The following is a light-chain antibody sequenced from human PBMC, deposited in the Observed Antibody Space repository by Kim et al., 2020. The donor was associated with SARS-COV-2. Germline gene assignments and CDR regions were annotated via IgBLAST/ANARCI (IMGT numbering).Light chain of an antibody. Sequence: ATSNCKSRQNILYSPNNKSYLAWFQQRFGQPPKLLFYWATIRESGLPARFSGGGSGTDFTLTISSLQPEDVAVYYCQQYYSTPPTFGQGTKVDIK. V-gene: IGKV4-1*01. CDR1: QNILYSPNNKSY. J-gene: IGKJ2*01. CDR2: WAT. CDR3: QQYYSTPPT.